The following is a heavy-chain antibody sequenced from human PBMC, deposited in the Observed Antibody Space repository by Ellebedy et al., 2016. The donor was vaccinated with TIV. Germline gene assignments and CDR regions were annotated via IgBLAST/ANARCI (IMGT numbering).Heavy chain of an antibody. CDR1: GFTFNDYY. J-gene: IGHJ4*02. CDR3: ARNSIDYCDTDCYYYFDY. V-gene: IGHV3-11*04. CDR2: ISSSGRTI. D-gene: IGHD4-17*01. Sequence: GESLKISCAASGFTFNDYYMSWVRQAPGRGLEWLSYISSSGRTIYYADSVKGRFTISRDNAKNSLYLQMNSLGSEDTAVYYCARNSIDYCDTDCYYYFDYWGQGTPVTVSS.